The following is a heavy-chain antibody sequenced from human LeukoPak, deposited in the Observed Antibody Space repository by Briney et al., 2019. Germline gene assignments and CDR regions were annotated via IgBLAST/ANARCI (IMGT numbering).Heavy chain of an antibody. Sequence: GSSVKVSCKASGGTFSSYAISWVRQAPGRGLEWMGRIVPILGIANYAQKFQGRVTITADKSTSTAYMELSSLRSEDTAVYYCARDPISYSSGWYGEDDYWGQGTLVTVSP. V-gene: IGHV1-69*04. CDR2: IVPILGIA. CDR1: GGTFSSYA. J-gene: IGHJ4*02. D-gene: IGHD6-19*01. CDR3: ARDPISYSSGWYGEDDY.